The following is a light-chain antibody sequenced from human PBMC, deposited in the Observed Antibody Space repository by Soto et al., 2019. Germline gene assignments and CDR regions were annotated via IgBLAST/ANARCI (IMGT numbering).Light chain of an antibody. Sequence: QAVVTQPPSVSGAPGQTVTISCTGSSSNIGAGYDVHWYQQLPGTAPKLLIYRNTNRPSGVPDRFSGSKSGSSASLAITGLQTEDEADYFCQSHDSSLHGSVFGPGTKLTVL. V-gene: IGLV1-40*01. CDR3: QSHDSSLHGSV. CDR1: SSNIGAGYD. J-gene: IGLJ1*01. CDR2: RNT.